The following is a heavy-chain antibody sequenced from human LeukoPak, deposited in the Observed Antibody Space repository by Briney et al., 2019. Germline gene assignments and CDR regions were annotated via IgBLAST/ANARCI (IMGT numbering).Heavy chain of an antibody. V-gene: IGHV3-23*01. CDR3: AKALSSITARAWDY. D-gene: IGHD6-6*01. Sequence: GGSLRLSCAASGFTFSSYAMSWVRQAPGKGREWGSALSGGGGSTFYTDSVKGRFTISRDNSKNTLYLQMSSLRAEDTAVYYCAKALSSITARAWDYWGQGTLVTVSS. CDR2: LSGGGGST. CDR1: GFTFSSYA. J-gene: IGHJ4*02.